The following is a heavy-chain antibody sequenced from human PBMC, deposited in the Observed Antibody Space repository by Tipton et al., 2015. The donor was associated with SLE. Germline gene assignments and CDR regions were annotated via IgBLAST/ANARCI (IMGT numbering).Heavy chain of an antibody. V-gene: IGHV4-39*07. J-gene: IGHJ3*02. CDR1: GGSISSSSYY. Sequence: TLSLTCTVSGGSISSSSYYWGWTRQPPGKGLEWIGSIYYSGSSYYNPSLKSRVTISVDTSKNQFSLKLSSVTAADTAVYYCARDGWIVGAHGAFDIWGQGTMVTVSS. CDR2: IYYSGSS. CDR3: ARDGWIVGAHGAFDI. D-gene: IGHD1-26*01.